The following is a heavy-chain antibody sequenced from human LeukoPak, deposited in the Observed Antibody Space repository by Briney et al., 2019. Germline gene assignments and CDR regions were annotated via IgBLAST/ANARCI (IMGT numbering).Heavy chain of an antibody. CDR2: IWYDGSNK. V-gene: IGHV3-33*01. J-gene: IGHJ5*02. CDR1: GFTFSSYG. Sequence: GGSLRLSCAASGFTFSSYGMHWVRQAPGKGLEWVAVIWYDGSNKHYADSVKGRFTISRDNSKNTLYLQMNSLRAEDTAVYYCARDGSFCSSTSCSTDNWFDPWGQGTLVTVSS. D-gene: IGHD2-2*02. CDR3: ARDGSFCSSTSCSTDNWFDP.